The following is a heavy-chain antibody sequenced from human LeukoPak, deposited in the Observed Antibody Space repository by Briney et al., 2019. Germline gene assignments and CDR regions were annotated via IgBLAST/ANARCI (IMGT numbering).Heavy chain of an antibody. CDR2: ISGSGGST. CDR1: GFTFSSYA. V-gene: IGHV3-23*01. Sequence: GGSLGLSCAASGFTFSSYAMSWVRQAPGKGLEWVSAISGSGGSTYYADSVKGRFTISRDNSKNTLYLQMNSLRAEDTAVYYCAKTTRGPRGYSYGYWFDYWGQGTLVTVSS. J-gene: IGHJ4*02. D-gene: IGHD5-18*01. CDR3: AKTTRGPRGYSYGYWFDY.